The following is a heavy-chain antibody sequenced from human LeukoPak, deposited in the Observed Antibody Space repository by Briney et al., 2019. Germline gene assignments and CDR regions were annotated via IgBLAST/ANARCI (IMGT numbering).Heavy chain of an antibody. CDR1: GFTVSSSYA. Sequence: PGGSLRLSCAASGFTVSSSYAMSWVRQAPGKGLEWVSAISGSGGSTYYADSVKGRFTISRDNSKNTLYLQMNSLRAEDTAVYYCLCTIFGVAWGQGTLVTVSS. J-gene: IGHJ4*02. V-gene: IGHV3-23*01. CDR2: ISGSGGST. D-gene: IGHD3-3*01. CDR3: LCTIFGVA.